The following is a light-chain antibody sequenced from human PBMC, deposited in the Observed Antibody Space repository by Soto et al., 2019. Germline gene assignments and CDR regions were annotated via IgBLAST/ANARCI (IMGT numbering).Light chain of an antibody. J-gene: IGKJ5*01. Sequence: EIVMTQSPATLSVSPGERATLSCRASQSVSSNLAWYQQKPGQAPRLLIYGASTRATGIPARFSGSGSGTEFTLTISSLHSEDFAVYYWQQYNNGRGTFGQGTRLEIK. CDR3: QQYNNGRGT. V-gene: IGKV3-15*01. CDR2: GAS. CDR1: QSVSSN.